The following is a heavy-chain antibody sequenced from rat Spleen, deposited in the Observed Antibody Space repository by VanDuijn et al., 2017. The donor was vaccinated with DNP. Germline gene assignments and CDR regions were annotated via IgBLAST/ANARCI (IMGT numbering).Heavy chain of an antibody. CDR3: ATGVHGGYEDWFAY. CDR1: EFTFSKSD. J-gene: IGHJ3*01. CDR2: ISPSGANI. D-gene: IGHD1-11*01. V-gene: IGHV5S13*01. Sequence: EVQLVESGGGLVQPGRSLKLSCAASEFTFSKSDVAWVRQAPTRGLEWVASISPSGANIYYRDSVKGRFTISRDNAKNTQYLQMDSLRSEDTATYYCATGVHGGYEDWFAYWGQGTLVTVSS.